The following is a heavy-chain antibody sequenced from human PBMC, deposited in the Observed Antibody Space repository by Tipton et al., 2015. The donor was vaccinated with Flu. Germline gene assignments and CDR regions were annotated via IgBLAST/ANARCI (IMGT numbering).Heavy chain of an antibody. CDR2: ISSTSASI. D-gene: IGHD7-27*01. Sequence: SLRLSCSASGFTFSSYTMNWVRQAPGKGLEWVSSISSTSASIYYADSVKGRFTISRDNAKNSLYLQMNSLRAEDTAVYYCARAPGVIAGLTGRGDYYGMDVWGQGTTVNVSS. CDR3: ARAPGVIAGLTGRGDYYGMDV. J-gene: IGHJ6*02. CDR1: GFTFSSYT. V-gene: IGHV3-21*01.